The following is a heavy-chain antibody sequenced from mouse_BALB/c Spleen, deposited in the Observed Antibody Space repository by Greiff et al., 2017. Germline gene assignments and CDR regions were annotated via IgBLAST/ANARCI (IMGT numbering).Heavy chain of an antibody. V-gene: IGHV1-20*01. J-gene: IGHJ4*01. CDR2: INPYNGDT. CDR1: GYSFTGYF. CDR3: AREGRDYAMDD. Sequence: EVQLQQSGPELVKPGASVKISCKASGYSFTGYFMNWVMQSHGKSLEWIGRINPYNGDTFYNQKFKGKATLTADKSSSTAYMQLSSLTSEDSAVYYCAREGRDYAMDDWGQGTSVTVSA.